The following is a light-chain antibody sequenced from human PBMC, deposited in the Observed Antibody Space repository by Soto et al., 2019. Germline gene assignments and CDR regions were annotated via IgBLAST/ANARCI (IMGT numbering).Light chain of an antibody. CDR2: EGS. CDR1: SNDVGGNNL. CDR3: YSYAGRGTLGV. V-gene: IGLV2-23*01. J-gene: IGLJ1*01. Sequence: QSVLTQPASVSGSPGQSITLSCTGTSNDVGGNNLVSWYQHHPGKAPKLVIYEGSKRPSGISSRFSGSRSGNTASLTISALPAEDEADYYCYSYAGRGTLGVFGTGTKLTVL.